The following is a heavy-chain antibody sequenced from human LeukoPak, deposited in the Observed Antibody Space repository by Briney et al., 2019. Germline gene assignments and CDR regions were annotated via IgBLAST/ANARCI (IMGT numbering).Heavy chain of an antibody. V-gene: IGHV4-30-2*01. Sequence: SQTLSLTCTVSGGSISSGGYYWSWIRQPPGKGLEWIGEINHSGSTNYNPSLKSRVTISVDTSKNQFSLKLSSVTAADTAVYYCARGGRQQWPRDNWFDPWGQGTLVTVSS. D-gene: IGHD6-19*01. CDR1: GGSISSGGYY. J-gene: IGHJ5*02. CDR2: INHSGST. CDR3: ARGGRQQWPRDNWFDP.